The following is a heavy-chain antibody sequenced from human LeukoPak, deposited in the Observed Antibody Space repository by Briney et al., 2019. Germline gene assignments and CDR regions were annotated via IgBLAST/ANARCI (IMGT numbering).Heavy chain of an antibody. J-gene: IGHJ5*02. CDR1: GFPFTSFW. Sequence: QAGGSLRLSCAASGFPFTSFWMSWVRQAPGKGVEWVARIYKEGSETYYVDSVEGGFTIYRENAKNTLYLQMKRLRAEERGVYYFARDSLMWELIDGWWFDPWGQGTLVTVSS. CDR2: IYKEGSET. V-gene: IGHV3-7*05. CDR3: ARDSLMWELIDGWWFDP. D-gene: IGHD1-26*01.